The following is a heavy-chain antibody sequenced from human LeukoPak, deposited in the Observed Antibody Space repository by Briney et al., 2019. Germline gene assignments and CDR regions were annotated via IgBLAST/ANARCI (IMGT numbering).Heavy chain of an antibody. CDR3: ARSRGTGSYDFWSGYSLYYFDY. CDR1: GGSFSGYY. J-gene: IGHJ4*02. V-gene: IGHV4-34*01. Sequence: SVTLSLTCAVYGGSFSGYYWSWIRQPPGKGLEWIGEINHSGSTNYNPSLKSRVTISVDTSKNQFSLKLSSVTAADTAVYYCARSRGTGSYDFWSGYSLYYFDYWGQGTLVTVSS. CDR2: INHSGST. D-gene: IGHD3-3*01.